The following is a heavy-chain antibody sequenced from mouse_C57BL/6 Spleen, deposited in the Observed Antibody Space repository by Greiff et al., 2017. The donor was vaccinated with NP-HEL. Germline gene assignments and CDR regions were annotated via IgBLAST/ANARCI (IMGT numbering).Heavy chain of an antibody. CDR1: GYTFTSYW. Sequence: QVQLQQPGAELVMPGASVKLSCKASGYTFTSYWLHWVKQRPGQGLEWIGEIDPSDSYTNYNQKFKGKSTLTVDKSSSTAYMQLSSLTAEDSAVYYCARGELLRNYCDYWGQGTTLTVAS. V-gene: IGHV1-69*01. J-gene: IGHJ2*01. D-gene: IGHD1-1*01. CDR3: ARGELLRNYCDY. CDR2: IDPSDSYT.